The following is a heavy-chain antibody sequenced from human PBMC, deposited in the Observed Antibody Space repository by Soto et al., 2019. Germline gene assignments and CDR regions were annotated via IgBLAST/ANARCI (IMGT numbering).Heavy chain of an antibody. D-gene: IGHD3-22*01. CDR1: GGSFSGYY. Sequence: SETLSLTCAVYGGSFSGYYWSWIRQPPGKGLEWIGEINHSGSTNYNPSLKSRVTISVDTSKNQFSLRLSSVTAADTAVYYCARGGAVEYDSSGYYFDYWGQGTLVTVS. CDR3: ARGGAVEYDSSGYYFDY. J-gene: IGHJ4*02. CDR2: INHSGST. V-gene: IGHV4-34*01.